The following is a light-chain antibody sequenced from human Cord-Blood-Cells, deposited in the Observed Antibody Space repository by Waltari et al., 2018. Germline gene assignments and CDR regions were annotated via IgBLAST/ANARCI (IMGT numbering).Light chain of an antibody. Sequence: SYELTQPPSASVSPGQTASITCSGAKLGDKYACWYQQKPGQSPVLVIYHDSKRPSGIPERFSGSNSGNTATLTISGTQAMDEADYYCQAWDSSTVVFGGGTKLTVL. V-gene: IGLV3-1*01. CDR1: KLGDKY. CDR2: HDS. CDR3: QAWDSSTVV. J-gene: IGLJ2*01.